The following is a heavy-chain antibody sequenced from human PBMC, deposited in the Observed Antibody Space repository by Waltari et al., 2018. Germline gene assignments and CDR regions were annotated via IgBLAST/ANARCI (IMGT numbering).Heavy chain of an antibody. CDR2: IHYSGST. CDR3: ARDLRFDIVPGH. D-gene: IGHD2-8*01. CDR1: GGSISSSSYY. V-gene: IGHV4-39*07. Sequence: QLQLQESGPGLVKPSETLSLTCTVSGGSISSSSYYWGWIRQPPGKGLEWIGGIHYSGSTYYNPSLKSRVTISVDTSKNQFSLKLSSVTAADTAVYYCARDLRFDIVPGHWGQGTLVTVSS. J-gene: IGHJ1*01.